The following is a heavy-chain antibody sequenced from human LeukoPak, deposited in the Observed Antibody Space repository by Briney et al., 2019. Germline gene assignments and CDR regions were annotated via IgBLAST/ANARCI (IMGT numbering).Heavy chain of an antibody. Sequence: PGGSLRLSCAASGFTVSSNYMSWVRQAPGKGLEWAAVISYDGSNKYYADSVKGRFTISRDNSKNTLYLQMNSLRAEDTAVYYCAKGGDRYYDSSALRYWGQGTLVTVSS. D-gene: IGHD3-22*01. CDR3: AKGGDRYYDSSALRY. J-gene: IGHJ4*02. CDR2: ISYDGSNK. CDR1: GFTVSSNY. V-gene: IGHV3-30*18.